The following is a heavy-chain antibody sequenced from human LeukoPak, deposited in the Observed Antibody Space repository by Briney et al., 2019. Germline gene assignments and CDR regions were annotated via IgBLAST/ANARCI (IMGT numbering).Heavy chain of an antibody. CDR1: GGSFSGYY. CDR3: ARARYDFWSGYRTYDY. J-gene: IGHJ4*02. Sequence: SETLSLTCAVYGGSFSGYYWSWIRQPPGKGLEWIGEINHSGSTNYNPSLKSRVTISVDTSKNQFSLKLSSVTAADTAVYYCARARYDFWSGYRTYDYWGQGTLVTVSS. CDR2: INHSGST. D-gene: IGHD3-3*01. V-gene: IGHV4-34*01.